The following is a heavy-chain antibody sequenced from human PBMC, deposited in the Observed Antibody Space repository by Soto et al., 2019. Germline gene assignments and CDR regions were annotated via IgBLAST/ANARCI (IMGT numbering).Heavy chain of an antibody. V-gene: IGHV6-1*01. D-gene: IGHD3-10*01. CDR1: GDSVSSNSPA. CDR2: TYYRSKWYN. J-gene: IGHJ6*02. Sequence: TLSLTCAISGDSVSSNSPAWNWIRQSPSRGLEWLGRTYYRSKWYNDYAVSVKSRITINPDTSKNQFSLQLNSVTPEDTAVYYCARASGKRNYYGMDVWGQGXTVTVSS. CDR3: ARASGKRNYYGMDV.